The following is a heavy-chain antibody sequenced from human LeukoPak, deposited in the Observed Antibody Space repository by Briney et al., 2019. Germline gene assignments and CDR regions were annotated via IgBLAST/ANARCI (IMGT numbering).Heavy chain of an antibody. D-gene: IGHD6-19*01. CDR3: PRQSYASGWNPFDY. Sequence: PGGSLRLSCAASGFSFSDYAMSWVRQAPGKGLEWVSAITGPGEGAWYADSVQGRFTTSRDNSKNTLYLQMNSLRAEDTAVYYCPRQSYASGWNPFDYWGQGILVTVSS. CDR1: GFSFSDYA. J-gene: IGHJ4*02. V-gene: IGHV3-23*01. CDR2: ITGPGEGA.